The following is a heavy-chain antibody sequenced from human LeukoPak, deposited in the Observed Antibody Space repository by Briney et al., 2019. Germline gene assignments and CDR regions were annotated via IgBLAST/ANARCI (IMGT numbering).Heavy chain of an antibody. D-gene: IGHD6-19*01. CDR3: ARRSVAGLTGDAFDI. CDR2: IYPGDSDT. CDR1: GYSFTSYW. Sequence: GESLKISCQGSGYSFTSYWIGWVRQMPGKGLEWMGIIYPGDSDTRYSPSFQGQVTISADKSISTAYLQWSSLKASDTAMYYCARRSVAGLTGDAFDIWGQGTMVTVSS. J-gene: IGHJ3*02. V-gene: IGHV5-51*01.